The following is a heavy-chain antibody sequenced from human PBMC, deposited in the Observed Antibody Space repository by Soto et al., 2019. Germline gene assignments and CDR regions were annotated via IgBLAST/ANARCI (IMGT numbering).Heavy chain of an antibody. J-gene: IGHJ5*02. CDR1: GGSFSGYY. CDR2: INYSGST. V-gene: IGHV4-34*01. CDR3: ATQEVGGSYVYTFDP. D-gene: IGHD1-26*01. Sequence: SETLSLTCAVYGGSFSGYYWCWIRKPPGKGLEWIGEINYSGSTNYNPSLKSRVTISVDTSKNHFSLKLSSVTAADTAVYYCATQEVGGSYVYTFDPWGQGTLVTVSS.